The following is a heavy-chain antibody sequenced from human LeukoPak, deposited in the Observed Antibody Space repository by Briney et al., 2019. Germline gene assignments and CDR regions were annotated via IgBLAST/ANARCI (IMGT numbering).Heavy chain of an antibody. CDR3: VKDLTGTWSFDY. CDR2: IGPNGAST. V-gene: IGHV3-64D*06. CDR1: GFTFSNHF. D-gene: IGHD3-9*01. J-gene: IGHJ4*02. Sequence: GGSLRLSCSTSGFTFSNHFMHWVRQAPGKGLEYVSSIGPNGASTLYADSVEGRFTISRDNSKNALYLQLTSPGLEDTALYYCVKDLTGTWSFDYWGQGTLVTVSS.